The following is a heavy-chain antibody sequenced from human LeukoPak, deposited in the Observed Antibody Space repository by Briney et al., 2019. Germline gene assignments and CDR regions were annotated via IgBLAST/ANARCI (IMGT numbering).Heavy chain of an antibody. J-gene: IGHJ4*02. CDR2: ISGSGGST. Sequence: PGGSLRLSCAASGFTFSSYAMSWVRQAPGKGLEWVSVISGSGGSTYYADSVKGRFTISRDNSKNTLYLQMTRLRAEDTAVYYCANNAYDIVTGYFDFDYWGQGPLVTVSS. CDR3: ANNAYDIVTGYFDFDY. D-gene: IGHD3-9*01. CDR1: GFTFSSYA. V-gene: IGHV3-23*01.